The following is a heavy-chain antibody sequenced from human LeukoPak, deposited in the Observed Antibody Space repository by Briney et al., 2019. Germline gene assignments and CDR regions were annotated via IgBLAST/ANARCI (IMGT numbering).Heavy chain of an antibody. Sequence: SVKVSCKASGGTFSSYAISWVRQAPGLGLEWMGGIIPIFGTANYAQKFQGRVTITADESTSTAYMELSSLRSEDTAVYYCARVSVRWLHGRGAFDIWGQGTMVTVSS. D-gene: IGHD5-12*01. V-gene: IGHV1-69*13. CDR2: IIPIFGTA. J-gene: IGHJ3*02. CDR1: GGTFSSYA. CDR3: ARVSVRWLHGRGAFDI.